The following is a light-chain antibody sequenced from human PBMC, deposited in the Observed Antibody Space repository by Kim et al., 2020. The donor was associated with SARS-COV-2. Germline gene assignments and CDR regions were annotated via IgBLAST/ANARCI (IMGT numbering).Light chain of an antibody. CDR2: KAS. J-gene: IGKJ1*01. CDR3: QYYNSFST. CDR1: QNINKF. V-gene: IGKV1-5*03. Sequence: DIQMTQSPSTLSASVGDRVTITCRASQNINKFLAWYQQKPGRAPNLLIYKASSLQSGVPSRFSGSGYGTEFTLTISSLQPDDFATYYCQYYNSFSTFGQGTKVDLK.